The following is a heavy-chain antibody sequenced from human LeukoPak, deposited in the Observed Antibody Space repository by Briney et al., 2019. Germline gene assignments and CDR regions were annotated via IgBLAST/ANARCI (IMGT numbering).Heavy chain of an antibody. CDR1: GFTFRKHA. J-gene: IGHJ4*02. D-gene: IGHD2-2*01. Sequence: PGGSLRLSCAASGFTFRKHAMSWVRQAPGKGLGYVSSFSAGGDSTYYADSVKGRFTISRDNSKNTLYLRMNSLRAEDTAVYYCAKDLVFCSSTSCYGGWGQGTLVTVSS. CDR2: FSAGGDST. V-gene: IGHV3-23*01. CDR3: AKDLVFCSSTSCYGG.